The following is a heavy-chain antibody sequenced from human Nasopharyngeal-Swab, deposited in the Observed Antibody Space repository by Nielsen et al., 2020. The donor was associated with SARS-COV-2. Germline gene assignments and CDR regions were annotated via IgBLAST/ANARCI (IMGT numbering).Heavy chain of an antibody. Sequence: VRQAPGKGLEWVSSISSSSSYIYCADSVKGRFTISRDNAKNSLYLQMNSLRAEDTAVYYCARVVLRFLEWIPRLYGMDVWGQGTTVTVSS. V-gene: IGHV3-21*01. CDR3: ARVVLRFLEWIPRLYGMDV. J-gene: IGHJ6*02. D-gene: IGHD3-3*01. CDR2: ISSSSSYI.